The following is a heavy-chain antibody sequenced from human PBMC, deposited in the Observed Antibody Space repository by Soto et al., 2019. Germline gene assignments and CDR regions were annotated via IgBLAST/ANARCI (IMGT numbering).Heavy chain of an antibody. Sequence: QLQLQESGPGLVKPSETLSLTCTVSGASISSSSYYWGWVRQPPGKGLEWIGSIYYSGATYYNPSLKGRVTCSLDTSKNHSPRKRGSVPAADTSVYSCARLPPAGGDCYFALGGRGPLFPVPS. CDR3: ARLPPAGGDCYFAL. V-gene: IGHV4-39*01. CDR1: GASISSSSYY. CDR2: IYYSGAT. D-gene: IGHD3-16*01. J-gene: IGHJ2*01.